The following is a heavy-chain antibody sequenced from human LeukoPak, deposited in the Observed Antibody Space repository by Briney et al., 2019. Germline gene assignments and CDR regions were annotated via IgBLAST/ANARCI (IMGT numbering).Heavy chain of an antibody. CDR1: GYTFTSYY. CDR3: ARVALMYYYDSSGYDFDY. J-gene: IGHJ4*02. D-gene: IGHD3-22*01. Sequence: VASVKVSCKASGYTFTSYYMHWVRQAPGQGLEWMGIINPSGGSTSYAQKFQGRVTMTRDTSTSTVYMELSSLRSEDTAVYYCARVALMYYYDSSGYDFDYWGQGTLVTVSS. CDR2: INPSGGST. V-gene: IGHV1-46*01.